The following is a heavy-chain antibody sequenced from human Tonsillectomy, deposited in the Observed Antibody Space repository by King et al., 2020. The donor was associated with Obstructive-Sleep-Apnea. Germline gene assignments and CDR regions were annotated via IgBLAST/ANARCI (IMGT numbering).Heavy chain of an antibody. D-gene: IGHD3-10*01. Sequence: QLQESGPGLVKPSQTLSLTCTVSGGSISSGGYYWSWIRQHPGKGLEWIGYIYYSGSTYYNPSLKMRVTISVDTSKNQSSLKLGSVTAADTAVYSCAGLWFGELLRFDYWGQGTLVTVSS. J-gene: IGHJ4*02. V-gene: IGHV4-31*03. CDR2: IYYSGST. CDR1: GGSISSGGYY. CDR3: AGLWFGELLRFDY.